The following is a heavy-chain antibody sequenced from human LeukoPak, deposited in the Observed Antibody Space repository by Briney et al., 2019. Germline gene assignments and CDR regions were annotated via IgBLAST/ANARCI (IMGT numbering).Heavy chain of an antibody. D-gene: IGHD3-10*01. J-gene: IGHJ4*02. CDR3: ARADGSGGYTFGY. Sequence: GASVKVSCKASGYTFTGYYMHWVRQAPGQGLEWMGWINPNSGGTNYAQKFQGRVTMTMDTSTSTVYMNLSSLRSEDTAVYYCARADGSGGYTFGYWGQGTLVTVSS. CDR2: INPNSGGT. CDR1: GYTFTGYY. V-gene: IGHV1-2*02.